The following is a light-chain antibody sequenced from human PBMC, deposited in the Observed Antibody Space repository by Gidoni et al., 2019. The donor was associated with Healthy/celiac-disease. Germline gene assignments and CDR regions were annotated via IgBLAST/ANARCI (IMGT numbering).Light chain of an antibody. V-gene: IGKV1-5*03. J-gene: IGKJ1*01. CDR3: QQYNSYSPWT. CDR2: KAS. Sequence: DIQMTQSPSTLSASVGDRVTITCRASQSISSWLAWYQQKPGKAPKLLIYKASSLESGVPSRFSGSGSGTEFTLTISSLQPDDFATYYCQQYNSYSPWTFRQXTKVEI. CDR1: QSISSW.